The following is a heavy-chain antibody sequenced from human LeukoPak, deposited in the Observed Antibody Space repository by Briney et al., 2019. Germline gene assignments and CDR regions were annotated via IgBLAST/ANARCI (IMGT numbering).Heavy chain of an antibody. CDR3: AKRNTMIRGGPCFDH. CDR1: GFTFSSYA. Sequence: PGGSLRLSCAASGFTFSSYAMHWVRQAPGKGLEWVSIIFGTGDTTYYADSVKGRFTVSRDNSKNTLYLQMNDLRPEDTAKYYCAKRNTMIRGGPCFDHWGQGLLVTVSS. CDR2: IFGTGDTT. D-gene: IGHD3-10*01. J-gene: IGHJ4*02. V-gene: IGHV3-23*01.